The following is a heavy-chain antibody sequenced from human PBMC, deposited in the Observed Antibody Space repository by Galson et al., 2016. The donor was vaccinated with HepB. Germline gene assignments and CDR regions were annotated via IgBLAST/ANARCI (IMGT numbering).Heavy chain of an antibody. Sequence: ETLSLTCTVSGDSISSDYWSWIRQPPGKGLEWIGYIYYSGSTNYNPSLKSRVTISVDTSKNQSSLKLNSVTAADTAVYYCARGDYDTRGYTMTFDYWGQGTLVTVSS. CDR1: GDSISSDY. V-gene: IGHV4-59*01. CDR3: ARGDYDTRGYTMTFDY. J-gene: IGHJ4*02. D-gene: IGHD3-22*01. CDR2: IYYSGST.